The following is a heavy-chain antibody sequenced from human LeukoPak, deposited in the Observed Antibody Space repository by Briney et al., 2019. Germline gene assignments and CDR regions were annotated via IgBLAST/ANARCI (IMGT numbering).Heavy chain of an antibody. CDR2: INPSGGST. D-gene: IGHD2-8*01. V-gene: IGHV1-46*01. Sequence: ASVKVSCKASGYTFSSYFMYWVRQAPGQGLEWMGIINPSGGSTSYAQKFQGRVTMTRDMSTSTVYMELSSLRSEDTAVYYCARAPVGYYCTNGVCHDDAFDIWGQGTMVTVSS. J-gene: IGHJ3*02. CDR1: GYTFSSYF. CDR3: ARAPVGYYCTNGVCHDDAFDI.